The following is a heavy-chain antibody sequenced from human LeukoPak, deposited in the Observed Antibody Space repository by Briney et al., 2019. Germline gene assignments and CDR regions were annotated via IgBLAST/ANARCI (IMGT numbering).Heavy chain of an antibody. J-gene: IGHJ3*02. CDR1: GFTFSSYE. CDR2: ISSSSSSI. Sequence: GGSLRLSCAASGFTFSSYEMNWVRQAPGKGPEWVSYISSSSSSIYYADSVKGRFTISRDNAKNSLYLQMNSLRAEDTAVYYCARDYHDSSSGASDIWGPGTMVTVSS. V-gene: IGHV3-48*03. CDR3: ARDYHDSSSGASDI. D-gene: IGHD3-22*01.